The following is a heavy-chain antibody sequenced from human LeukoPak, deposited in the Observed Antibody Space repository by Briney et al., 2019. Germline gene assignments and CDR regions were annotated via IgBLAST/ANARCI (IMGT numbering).Heavy chain of an antibody. J-gene: IGHJ6*02. D-gene: IGHD4-17*01. Sequence: GGSLRLSCAASGFTFSSYGMHWVRQAPGKGLEWVAVISYDGSNKCYADSVKGRFTISRDNSKNTLYLQMNSLRAEDTAVYYCAKDQTVYYYYYGMDVWGQGTTVTVSS. CDR3: AKDQTVYYYYYGMDV. V-gene: IGHV3-30*18. CDR1: GFTFSSYG. CDR2: ISYDGSNK.